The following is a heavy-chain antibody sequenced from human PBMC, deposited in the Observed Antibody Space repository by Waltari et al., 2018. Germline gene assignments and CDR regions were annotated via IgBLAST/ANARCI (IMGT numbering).Heavy chain of an antibody. D-gene: IGHD6-25*01. V-gene: IGHV4-59*01. J-gene: IGHJ4*02. Sequence: QVQLQESGPGLVKPSETLSLTCTVSGGSISSYYWSWIRQPPGKGLEWIGYIYYSGSTNYNPSLXXXVTISVDTSKNQFSLKLSSVTAADTAVYYCAREXRSSAILDYWGQGTLVXVSS. CDR2: IYYSGST. CDR1: GGSISSYY. CDR3: AREXRSSAILDY.